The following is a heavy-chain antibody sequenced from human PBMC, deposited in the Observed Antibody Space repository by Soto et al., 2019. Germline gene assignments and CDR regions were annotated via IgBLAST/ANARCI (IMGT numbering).Heavy chain of an antibody. CDR1: GFTFSSYW. V-gene: IGHV3-74*01. D-gene: IGHD3-3*01. Sequence: QAGGSLRLSCAASGFTFSSYWMHWVRQAPGKGLVWVSRINSDGSSTSYADSVKGRFTISRDNAKNTLYLQMNSLRAEDTAVYYCARAGFGVVPERYYGMDVWGQGTTVTVSS. CDR3: ARAGFGVVPERYYGMDV. J-gene: IGHJ6*02. CDR2: INSDGSST.